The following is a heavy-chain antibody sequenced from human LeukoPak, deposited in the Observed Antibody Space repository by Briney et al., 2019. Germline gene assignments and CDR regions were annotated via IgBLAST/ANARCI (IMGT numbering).Heavy chain of an antibody. CDR2: ISGSGGST. CDR3: ATGPMVRGVITIDY. Sequence: GGSLRLSCAASGFTFSSYAMSWVRQAPGKGLEWVPAISGSGGSTYYADSVKGRFTISRDNSKNTLYLQMNSLRAEDTAVYYCATGPMVRGVITIDYWGQGTLVTVSS. V-gene: IGHV3-23*01. D-gene: IGHD3-10*01. CDR1: GFTFSSYA. J-gene: IGHJ4*02.